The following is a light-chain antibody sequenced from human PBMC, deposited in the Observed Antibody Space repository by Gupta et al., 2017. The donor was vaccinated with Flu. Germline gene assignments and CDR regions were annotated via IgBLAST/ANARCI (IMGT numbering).Light chain of an antibody. CDR3: SSYTSSSTYV. J-gene: IGLJ1*01. CDR1: SSDVGGYNY. CDR2: EVS. Sequence: QSALTQPASLSGSPGQSNTISCTSTSSDVGGYNYVSWYQQHPGKAPKLMIYEVSNRPSGVSNRFSGSKSGNTASLTISGLQAEDEADYYCSSYTSSSTYVFGTGTKVTVL. V-gene: IGLV2-14*01.